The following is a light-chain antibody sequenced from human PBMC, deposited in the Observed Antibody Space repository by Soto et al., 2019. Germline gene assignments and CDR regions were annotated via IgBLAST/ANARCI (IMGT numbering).Light chain of an antibody. J-gene: IGKJ5*01. CDR1: QSVSSSY. V-gene: IGKV3-20*01. Sequence: EIVLTQSPGNLSLSPGARATLSCRASQSVSSSYLAWYQQKPGQAPRLLIYGASSRATGIPDRFIGSGSGTEFTLTISRLEPEDFAVDDCQQYGSSITFGQGTRLEIK. CDR3: QQYGSSIT. CDR2: GAS.